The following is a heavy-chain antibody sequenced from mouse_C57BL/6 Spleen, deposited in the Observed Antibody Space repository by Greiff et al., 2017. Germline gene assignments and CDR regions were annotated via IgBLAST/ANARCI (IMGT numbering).Heavy chain of an antibody. V-gene: IGHV5-4*01. Sequence: EVQGVESGGGLVQPGGSLKLSCAASGFTFSSYAMSWVRQTPEKRLEWVATISDGGSYSYYPDNVKGRFTISRDNAKNNLYLQMSHLKSEDTAMYYGAREGYYGSSDWYFDVWGTGTTVTVSS. CDR2: ISDGGSYS. D-gene: IGHD1-1*01. CDR1: GFTFSSYA. J-gene: IGHJ1*03. CDR3: AREGYYGSSDWYFDV.